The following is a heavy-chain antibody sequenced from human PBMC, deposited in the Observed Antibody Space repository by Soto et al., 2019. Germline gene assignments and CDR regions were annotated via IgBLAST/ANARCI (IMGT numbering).Heavy chain of an antibody. Sequence: ASVKVSCKTSGYIFNHYGINWVRQAPGQGLEWVGWIAPFNGKTSSLQRLQDRISMTIDTSASTAYLEVRSLTSDDTGVYFCAIGTRNSWTCDFWGQGTLVTVSS. D-gene: IGHD1-1*01. CDR2: IAPFNGKT. J-gene: IGHJ4*02. CDR3: AIGTRNSWTCDF. CDR1: GYIFNHYG. V-gene: IGHV1-18*01.